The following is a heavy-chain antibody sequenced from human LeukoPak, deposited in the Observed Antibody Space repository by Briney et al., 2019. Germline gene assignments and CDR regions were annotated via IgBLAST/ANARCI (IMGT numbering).Heavy chain of an antibody. CDR2: IYTSGST. J-gene: IGHJ6*03. V-gene: IGHV4-61*02. CDR1: GGSISSGSYY. CDR3: ARWMGCSSTSCYNYYYMDV. Sequence: SETLSLTCTVSGGSISSGSYYWSWIRQPAGKGLEWIGRIYTSGSTNYNPSLKSRVTISVDTSKNQFSLKLSSVTAADTAVYYCARWMGCSSTSCYNYYYMDVWGKGTTVTVSS. D-gene: IGHD2-2*02.